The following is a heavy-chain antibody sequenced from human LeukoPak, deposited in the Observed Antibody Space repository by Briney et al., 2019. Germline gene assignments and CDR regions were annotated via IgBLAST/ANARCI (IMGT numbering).Heavy chain of an antibody. Sequence: SSETLSLSCAVSGVSISSYYWSWIRQPPGKGLEWIGYIYYSGSTNYNPSLKSRVTISVDTSKNQFSLKLNSVTAADTAVYYCAREESSPPAYYRFYIDDWGKGTTVTVSS. CDR1: GVSISSYY. J-gene: IGHJ6*03. D-gene: IGHD6-13*01. V-gene: IGHV4-59*01. CDR2: IYYSGST. CDR3: AREESSPPAYYRFYIDD.